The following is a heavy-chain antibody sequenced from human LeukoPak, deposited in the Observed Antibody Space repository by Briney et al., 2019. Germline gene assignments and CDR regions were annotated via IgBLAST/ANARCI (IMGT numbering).Heavy chain of an antibody. CDR2: MNPNSGNT. D-gene: IGHD3-22*01. CDR3: ARGGAGYYDCSGYYFVY. J-gene: IGHJ4*02. V-gene: IGHV1-8*01. Sequence: GASVKVSCKASGYTFTSYDINWVRQATGQGLEWMGWMNPNSGNTGYAQKFQGRVTMTRNTSISTAYMELSSLRSEDTAVYYCARGGAGYYDCSGYYFVYWGQGTLVTVSS. CDR1: GYTFTSYD.